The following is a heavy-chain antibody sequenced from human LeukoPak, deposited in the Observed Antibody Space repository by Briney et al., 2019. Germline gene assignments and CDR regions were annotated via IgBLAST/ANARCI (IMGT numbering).Heavy chain of an antibody. CDR2: INHSGST. V-gene: IGHV4-39*07. CDR1: GGSISSSSYY. J-gene: IGHJ6*03. Sequence: PSETLSLTCTVSGGSISSSSYYWSWIRQPPGKGLEWIGEINHSGSTNYNPSLKSRVTISVDTSKNQFSLKLSSVTAADTAVYYCARGGPGGNYYYYYYMDVWGKGTTVTVSS. CDR3: ARGGPGGNYYYYYYMDV.